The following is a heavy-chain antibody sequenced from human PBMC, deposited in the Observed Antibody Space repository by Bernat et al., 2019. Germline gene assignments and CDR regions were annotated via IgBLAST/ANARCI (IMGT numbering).Heavy chain of an antibody. Sequence: QVQLQESGPGLVKPSETLSPTCSVSVGSISSSNYCWGWIRQSPGKGLEWIGNFYYGGSTHYNPSLKSRVIISVAASKNQFSLELSSVTAADTALYYCARRTRGGYNWYFDYWGQGILVTVSS. CDR3: ARRTRGGYNWYFDY. V-gene: IGHV4-39*01. CDR2: FYYGGST. J-gene: IGHJ4*02. CDR1: VGSISSSNYC. D-gene: IGHD5-24*01.